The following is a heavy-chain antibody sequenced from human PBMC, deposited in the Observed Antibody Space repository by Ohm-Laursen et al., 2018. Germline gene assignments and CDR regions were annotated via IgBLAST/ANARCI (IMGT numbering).Heavy chain of an antibody. CDR1: GFTFSSYE. J-gene: IGHJ4*02. Sequence: GSLRLSCAASGFTFSSYEMNWVRQAPGKGLEWVSYISSSGGTIHYADSVKGRFTISRDNAKNSLYLQMNSLRAEDTAVYHCARDPVRGLTDYWGQGTLVTVSS. V-gene: IGHV3-48*03. D-gene: IGHD3-16*01. CDR3: ARDPVRGLTDY. CDR2: ISSSGGTI.